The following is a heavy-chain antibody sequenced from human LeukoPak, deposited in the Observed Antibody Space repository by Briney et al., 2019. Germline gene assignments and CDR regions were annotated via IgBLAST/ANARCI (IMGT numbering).Heavy chain of an antibody. Sequence: GGSLRLSCAASGFTFSSYGMHWVRQAPGKGLEGVAFIRFDGSNKYYADSVKGRFTISRDNSKNTLYLQMNSLRAEDTAVYYCAKDLGGSYYNYMDVWGKGTTVTVSS. CDR3: AKDLGGSYYNYMDV. CDR2: IRFDGSNK. V-gene: IGHV3-30*02. D-gene: IGHD1-26*01. J-gene: IGHJ6*03. CDR1: GFTFSSYG.